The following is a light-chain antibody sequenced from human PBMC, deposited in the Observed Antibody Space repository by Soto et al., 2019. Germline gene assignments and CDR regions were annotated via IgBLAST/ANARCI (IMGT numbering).Light chain of an antibody. Sequence: IILTQSPASLSVSPGERATLSCRASQSVNNNLAWYQQKRGQAPRLLIYGASSRATGIPDRFSGSGSGTDFTLTISRLEPEDFAVYYCQLYHNSQRTFGQGTKVDI. CDR1: QSVNNN. CDR2: GAS. J-gene: IGKJ1*01. V-gene: IGKV3-20*01. CDR3: QLYHNSQRT.